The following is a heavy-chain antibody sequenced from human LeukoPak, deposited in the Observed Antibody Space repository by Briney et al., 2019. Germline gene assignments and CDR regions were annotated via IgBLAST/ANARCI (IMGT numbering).Heavy chain of an antibody. CDR2: IIPILGIA. Sequence: GASVKVSCKASGGTFSSYAISWVRQAPGQGLEWMGRIIPILGIANYAQKFQGRVTITADKSTSTAYMELSSLRSEDTAVYYCARDSFRAAITNKAYGSGINAFDIWGQGTMVTVSS. J-gene: IGHJ3*02. D-gene: IGHD3-10*01. CDR3: ARDSFRAAITNKAYGSGINAFDI. CDR1: GGTFSSYA. V-gene: IGHV1-69*04.